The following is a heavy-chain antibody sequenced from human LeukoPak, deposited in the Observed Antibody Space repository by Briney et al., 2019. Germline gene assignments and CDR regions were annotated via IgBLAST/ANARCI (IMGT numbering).Heavy chain of an antibody. J-gene: IGHJ3*02. CDR1: GFTFSSYA. CDR3: AREIGYGSGSYYGPDGFDI. Sequence: GGSLRLSCAASGFTFSSYAMSWVRQAPGKGLEWVSAISGSGGSTYYADSVKGRFTISRDNAKNSLYLQMNSLRAEDTAVYYCAREIGYGSGSYYGPDGFDIWGQGTMVTVSS. V-gene: IGHV3-23*01. CDR2: ISGSGGST. D-gene: IGHD3-10*01.